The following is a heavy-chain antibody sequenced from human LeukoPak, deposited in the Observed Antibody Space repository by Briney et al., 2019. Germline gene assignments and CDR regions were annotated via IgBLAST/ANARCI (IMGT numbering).Heavy chain of an antibody. CDR3: EAGPGGYDSSGYPDY. J-gene: IGHJ4*02. V-gene: IGHV1-18*01. D-gene: IGHD3-22*01. CDR2: ISAYNGNT. Sequence: ASVKVSCKASGYTFTSYGISWVRQAPGQGLEWMGWISAYNGNTNYAQKLQGRVTMTTDTSTSTAYMELRSLRSDDTAVYYCEAGPGGYDSSGYPDYWGQGTLVTVSS. CDR1: GYTFTSYG.